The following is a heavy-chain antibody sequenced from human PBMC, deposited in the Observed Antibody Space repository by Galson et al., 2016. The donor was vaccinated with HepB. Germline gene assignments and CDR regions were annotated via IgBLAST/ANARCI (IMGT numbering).Heavy chain of an antibody. CDR2: IYWDGDR. D-gene: IGHD4-17*01. J-gene: IGHJ5*01. V-gene: IGHV2-5*02. CDR1: GFSLGTSGVG. CDR3: ARRPVRFSHVFDP. Sequence: PALVKPTQTLTLTCNFSGFSLGTSGVGVGWIRQPPGQALEWLALIYWDGDRRYSPSLQGRLTITKDTSENQVVLTMTNMNSADTGTYYCARRPVRFSHVFDPWGQGTLVTVSS.